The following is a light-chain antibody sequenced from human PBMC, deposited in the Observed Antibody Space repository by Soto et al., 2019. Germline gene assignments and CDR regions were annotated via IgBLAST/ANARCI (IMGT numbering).Light chain of an antibody. J-gene: IGKJ1*01. CDR2: GAT. CDR3: QQYNSYS. V-gene: IGKV3-15*01. CDR1: QSVSSSY. Sequence: IVLTQSPGTLSLSPGERATLSCRASQSVSSSYLAWYQQKPGQAPRLLIHGATTRATGIPARFSGSGSGTEFTLTISSLQSEDFATYYCQQYNSYSFGQGTKVDIK.